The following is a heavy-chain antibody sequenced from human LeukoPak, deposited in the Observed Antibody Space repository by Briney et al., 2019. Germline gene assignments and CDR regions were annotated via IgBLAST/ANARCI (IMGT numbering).Heavy chain of an antibody. CDR1: GFTFSSHW. Sequence: GGSLRLSCAASGFTFSSHWMSWVRQAPGKGLEWVANINQDGNQKYYLDSVKGRFTISRDNAKNSLYLQMNSLRAEDTAVYYCARASWGGSSWFNPNYWGQGTLVTVSS. CDR3: ARASWGGSSWFNPNY. J-gene: IGHJ4*02. D-gene: IGHD6-13*01. V-gene: IGHV3-7*03. CDR2: INQDGNQK.